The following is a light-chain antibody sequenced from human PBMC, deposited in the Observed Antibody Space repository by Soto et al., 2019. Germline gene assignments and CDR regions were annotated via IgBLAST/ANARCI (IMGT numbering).Light chain of an antibody. CDR3: CSYAGTNTSV. CDR2: EVN. J-gene: IGLJ2*01. CDR1: NSNVGTYNL. Sequence: QSALTQPASVSGSPGQSITISCTGSNSNVGTYNLVSWYQQHPGTAPKVMIYEVNKRPSGVSDRFSGSKSGNTASLTISGLQAEDEADYYCCSYAGTNTSVFGGGTKLTVL. V-gene: IGLV2-23*02.